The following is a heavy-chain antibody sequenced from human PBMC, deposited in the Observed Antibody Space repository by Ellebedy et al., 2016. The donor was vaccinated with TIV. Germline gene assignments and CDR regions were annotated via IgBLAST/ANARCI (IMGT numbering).Heavy chain of an antibody. CDR2: IYHSGSA. V-gene: IGHV4-30-2*01. CDR3: ARGGGLFDY. CDR1: GGSISGGGYS. Sequence: MPSETLSLTCAVSGGSISGGGYSWNWIRQPPGKGLEWIGYIYHSGSAYYNPSLKSRITMSVDRSKNQFSLKLSSVTAADTAVYYCARGGGLFDYWGQGTLVTVSS. J-gene: IGHJ4*02. D-gene: IGHD2-15*01.